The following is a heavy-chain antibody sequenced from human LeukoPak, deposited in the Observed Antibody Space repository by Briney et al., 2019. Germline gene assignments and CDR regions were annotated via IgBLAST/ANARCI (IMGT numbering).Heavy chain of an antibody. J-gene: IGHJ4*02. CDR3: ARPKRYSAYDCDY. D-gene: IGHD5-12*01. CDR2: IYNSVT. V-gene: IGHV4-59*01. CDR1: GGSISGYY. Sequence: SETLSLTCTVSGGSISGYYWSWVRQPPGKGLEFIGYIYNSVTNYNPSLKSRLTISADTSKNQFSLRLSSMTAADTAVYYCARPKRYSAYDCDYWGQGTLVTVSS.